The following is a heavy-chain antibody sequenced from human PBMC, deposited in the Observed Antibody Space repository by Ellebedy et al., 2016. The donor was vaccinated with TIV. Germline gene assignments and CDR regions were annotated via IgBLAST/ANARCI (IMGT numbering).Heavy chain of an antibody. Sequence: GESLKISXVASGFTFGRYWMHWVRQAPGNKLVWVSRIKSDGSSTTYADSVKGRFTTSRDNARNTLYLQMNSLRGEDTAVYFCARDRGDYSISSPWGQGTLVTVSS. CDR2: IKSDGSST. D-gene: IGHD4-11*01. CDR3: ARDRGDYSISSP. CDR1: GFTFGRYW. V-gene: IGHV3-74*01. J-gene: IGHJ5*02.